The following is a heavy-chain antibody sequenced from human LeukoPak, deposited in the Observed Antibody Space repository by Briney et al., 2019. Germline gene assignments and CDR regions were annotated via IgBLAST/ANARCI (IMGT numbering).Heavy chain of an antibody. CDR1: GFTLRSHE. Sequence: GGSLRLSCAVYGFTLRSHEMNWVRQAPGKGLEWVSYISGDGSTTYYADSVKGRFTISRDNAKNSLYVQMNSLRAEDTAVYYCARARGPNLWGQGTLVTVSS. J-gene: IGHJ5*02. V-gene: IGHV3-48*03. CDR2: ISGDGSTT. CDR3: ARARGPNL.